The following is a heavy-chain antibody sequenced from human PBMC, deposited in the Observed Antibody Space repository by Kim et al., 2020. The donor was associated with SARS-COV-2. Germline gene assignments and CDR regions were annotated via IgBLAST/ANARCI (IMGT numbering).Heavy chain of an antibody. D-gene: IGHD6-13*01. V-gene: IGHV4-59*01. CDR1: DGSISTDY. CDR2: VYYNGRS. J-gene: IGHJ4*02. CDR3: ARSYSNNWYWFDY. Sequence: SETLSLTCIVSDGSISTDYWNWIRQPPGKGLEWVGSVYYNGRSRYNPSLKSRVTISVDASKNRFSLKVTSLTAADTAMYYCARSYSNNWYWFDYWGQGT.